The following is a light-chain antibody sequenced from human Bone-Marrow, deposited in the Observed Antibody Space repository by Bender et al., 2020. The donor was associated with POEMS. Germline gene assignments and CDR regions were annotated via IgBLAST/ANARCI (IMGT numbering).Light chain of an antibody. CDR3: QVWDSSGDFVV. Sequence: VLTQPPSVSVAPGQAARITCGGNSIGSESVYWYQQKPGQAPVLVVSDDSGRPSGIPGRFSGSNSGNTATLTISGVEAGDEADYFCQVWDSSGDFVVFGGGTKLTVL. CDR1: SIGSES. CDR2: DDS. V-gene: IGLV3-21*02. J-gene: IGLJ3*02.